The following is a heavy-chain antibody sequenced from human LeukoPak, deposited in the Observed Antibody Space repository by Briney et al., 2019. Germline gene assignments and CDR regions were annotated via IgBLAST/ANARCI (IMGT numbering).Heavy chain of an antibody. V-gene: IGHV1-46*01. D-gene: IGHD3-3*01. CDR1: GYTFTSYY. Sequence: ASVKVSCKASGYTFTSYYMYWVRQAPGQGLEWMGIINPSGDNTNYAQRFQGRVTMTRDMSTTTVYMELSSLRSEDTAVYYCARGPHRRTYDRDNWFDPWGQGTLVTVSS. CDR2: INPSGDNT. J-gene: IGHJ5*02. CDR3: ARGPHRRTYDRDNWFDP.